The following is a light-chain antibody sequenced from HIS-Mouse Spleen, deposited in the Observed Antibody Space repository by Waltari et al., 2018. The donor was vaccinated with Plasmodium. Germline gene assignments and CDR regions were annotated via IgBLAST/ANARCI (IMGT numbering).Light chain of an antibody. Sequence: SYELTQPPSVPVSPGQTARITCPGDSLPKKYAYWYQQKAGLAPVLVIYEDSKRPSGIPERFSGSSSGTMATLTISGAQVEDEADYYCYSTDSSGNHRVFGGGTKLTVL. J-gene: IGLJ3*02. CDR2: EDS. V-gene: IGLV3-10*01. CDR3: YSTDSSGNHRV. CDR1: SLPKKY.